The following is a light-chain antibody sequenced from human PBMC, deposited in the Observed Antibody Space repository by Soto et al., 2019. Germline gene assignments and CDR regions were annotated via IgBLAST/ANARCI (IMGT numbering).Light chain of an antibody. V-gene: IGKV1-39*01. CDR2: AAP. J-gene: IGKJ2*01. CDR1: QSISIF. CDR3: QHSYNTPYT. Sequence: DVQMTQSPSSLSASVGDRVTIACRASQSISIFLNWYQQKPGKAPHLLIYAAPSLQSGVPSRFSGSGSGRDFTLTISSLQPEDFATYYCQHSYNTPYTFGQGTKLEIE.